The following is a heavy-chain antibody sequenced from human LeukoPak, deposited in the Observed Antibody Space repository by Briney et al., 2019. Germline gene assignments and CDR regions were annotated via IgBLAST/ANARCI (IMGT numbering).Heavy chain of an antibody. CDR1: GGSIYGYY. CDR2: IYFSGST. V-gene: IGHV4-59*01. Sequence: PSETLSLTCTVSGGSIYGYYWSWVRQPPGKALEWIGYIYFSGSTNYNPSLKSRAIISINTSKSQFSLTLNSVTAADTAVYYCARLPFGSSTHDYWGQGTLVTVSS. J-gene: IGHJ4*02. CDR3: ARLPFGSSTHDY. D-gene: IGHD6-6*01.